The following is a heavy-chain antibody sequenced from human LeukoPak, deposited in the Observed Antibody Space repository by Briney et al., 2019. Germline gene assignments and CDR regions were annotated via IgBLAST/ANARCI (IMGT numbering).Heavy chain of an antibody. J-gene: IGHJ6*03. V-gene: IGHV3-21*01. CDR1: GFTFSSYS. Sequence: GGSLRLSCAASGFTFSSYSMNWVRQAPGKGLEWVSSISSSSSYIYYADSVKGRFTISRDNAKNSLYLQMNSLRAEDTAVYYCARANYDFWSGYYNYYYYYMDIWGKGTTVTVSS. CDR2: ISSSSSYI. CDR3: ARANYDFWSGYYNYYYYYMDI. D-gene: IGHD3-3*01.